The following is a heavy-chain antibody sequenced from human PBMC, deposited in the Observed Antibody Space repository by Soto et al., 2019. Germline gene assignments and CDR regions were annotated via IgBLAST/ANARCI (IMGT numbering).Heavy chain of an antibody. Sequence: SVKVSCKASGYTFTSYDINWVRQATVQGLEWMGWMNPNSGNTGYAQKFQGRVTMTRNTSISTAYMELSSLRSEDTAVYYCARKSAGLHYYYGMDVWGQGTTVTVSS. V-gene: IGHV1-8*01. CDR3: ARKSAGLHYYYGMDV. J-gene: IGHJ6*02. D-gene: IGHD6-13*01. CDR1: GYTFTSYD. CDR2: MNPNSGNT.